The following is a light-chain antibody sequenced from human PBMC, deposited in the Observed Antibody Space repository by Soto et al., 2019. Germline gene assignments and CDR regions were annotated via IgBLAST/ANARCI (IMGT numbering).Light chain of an antibody. J-gene: IGLJ1*01. CDR1: SSNIGAGYE. CDR3: QSYDSSLSGYV. Sequence: QSVLTQPPSVSEAPGQRVTISCTGSSSNIGAGYEAHWYQQVPGTAPKLLIYENNNRPSGVPERFSGSKSGTSASLAITGLQAEDEAEYYCQSYDSSLSGYVFGTGTKLTVL. CDR2: ENN. V-gene: IGLV1-40*01.